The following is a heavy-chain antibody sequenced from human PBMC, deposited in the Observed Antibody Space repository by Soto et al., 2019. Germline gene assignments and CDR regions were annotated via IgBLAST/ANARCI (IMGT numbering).Heavy chain of an antibody. CDR1: GFSLSTSGVG. J-gene: IGHJ4*02. CDR3: AHLYYYDSGFNFDY. Sequence: SGPTLVNPTQTLTLTRTFSGFSLSTSGVGVGWIRQPPGKALEWLSLIYWDDDKRYRPSLMTRLTITKDTSKNQVVLTMTNMDPVDTATYYCAHLYYYDSGFNFDYWGQGTLVTVSS. D-gene: IGHD3-10*01. CDR2: IYWDDDK. V-gene: IGHV2-5*02.